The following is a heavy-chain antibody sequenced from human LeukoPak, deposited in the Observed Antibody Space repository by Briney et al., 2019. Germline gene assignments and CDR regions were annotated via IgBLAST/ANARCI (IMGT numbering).Heavy chain of an antibody. J-gene: IGHJ4*02. CDR2: IRSKAYGGTT. D-gene: IGHD2-15*01. CDR1: GFTFRDYV. Sequence: GGSLRLSCTTSGFTFRDYVMTWVRQAPGKGLEWVGFIRSKAYGGTTEYAASVKGRFTISRDDSKSIAYLQMNSLNTEDTAVYSCTKGSCSGGTCYSNSWGQGTLVTVSS. CDR3: TKGSCSGGTCYSNS. V-gene: IGHV3-49*04.